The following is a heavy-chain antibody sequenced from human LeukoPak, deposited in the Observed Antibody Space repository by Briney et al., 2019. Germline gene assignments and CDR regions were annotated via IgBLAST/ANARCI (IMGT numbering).Heavy chain of an antibody. CDR2: IYYSGST. J-gene: IGHJ4*02. D-gene: IGHD2-2*01. CDR1: GGSISSSGYY. CDR3: ARSGGYCSSTSCYDPPY. Sequence: SETLSLTCTVSGGSISSSGYYWSWIRQHPGKGLEWIGYIYYSGSTYYNPSLKSRVTISVDTSKNQFSLKLSSVTAADTAVYYCARSGGYCSSTSCYDPPYWGQGTLVTVSS. V-gene: IGHV4-31*03.